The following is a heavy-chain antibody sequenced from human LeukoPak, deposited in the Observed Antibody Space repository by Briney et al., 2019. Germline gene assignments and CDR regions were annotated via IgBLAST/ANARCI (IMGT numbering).Heavy chain of an antibody. Sequence: PSETLSLTCTVSGGSISSSSYSWGWIRQPPGKGLEWIGRIYYSGYTSYNPSLKSRVTISVDTSKTQFSLKLSSVTAADTAVYYCARRGNTYGSGYFGPWGQGTLVTVSA. J-gene: IGHJ5*02. CDR1: GGSISSSSYS. CDR2: IYYSGYT. CDR3: ARRGNTYGSGYFGP. V-gene: IGHV4-39*01. D-gene: IGHD5-18*01.